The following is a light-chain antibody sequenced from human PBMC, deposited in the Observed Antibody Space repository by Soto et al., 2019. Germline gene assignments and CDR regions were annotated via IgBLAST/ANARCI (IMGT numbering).Light chain of an antibody. CDR1: QTLSINS. J-gene: IGKJ3*01. CDR2: AAS. CDR3: QQYDGAPLT. Sequence: EIVLTQSPDTLSLSPGERATLFCRASQTLSINSLAWYQQKPGQAPRLLIYAASTRDTGIPDRFNGSGSGTDFALTINRLEPEDFAVYYCQQYDGAPLTFGRGTKVDV. V-gene: IGKV3-20*01.